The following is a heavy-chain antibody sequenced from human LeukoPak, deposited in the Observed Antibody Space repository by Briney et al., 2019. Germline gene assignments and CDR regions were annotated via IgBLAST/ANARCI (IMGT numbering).Heavy chain of an antibody. V-gene: IGHV1-2*02. CDR1: GYTFTGYY. J-gene: IGHJ4*02. D-gene: IGHD6-13*01. CDR3: ARVFIAAAGTDY. CDR2: INPNSGGT. Sequence: ASVKVSCKASGYTFTGYYMHWVRQAPGQGLEWMGWINPNSGGTNYAQKFQGRVTMTRDTSISTAYMELSRLRSDDTAVYYCARVFIAAAGTDYWGQGTLVTVYS.